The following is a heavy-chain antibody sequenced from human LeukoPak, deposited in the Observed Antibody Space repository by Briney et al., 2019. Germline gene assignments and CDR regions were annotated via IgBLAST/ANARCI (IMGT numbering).Heavy chain of an antibody. D-gene: IGHD3-10*01. Sequence: PSETLSLTCTVSSGSISTYYWSWIRQPAGKGLEWIGRIYSSGTTTYNPSLKSRVTMSVDTAKNQVSLRLSSVTAADTAVYYCARDSGTTGEVKFDPWGQGSLVTVSS. V-gene: IGHV4-4*07. CDR1: SGSISTYY. J-gene: IGHJ5*02. CDR3: ARDSGTTGEVKFDP. CDR2: IYSSGTT.